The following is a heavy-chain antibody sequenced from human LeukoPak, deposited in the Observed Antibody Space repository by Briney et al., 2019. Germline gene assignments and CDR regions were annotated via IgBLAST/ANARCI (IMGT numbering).Heavy chain of an antibody. J-gene: IGHJ5*02. V-gene: IGHV4-59*01. Sequence: SETLSLTCTVSGGSISSYYGSWIRQPPGKGLEWIGYIYYSGSTNYNPSLKSRVTISVDTSKNQFSLKLSSVTAADTAVYYCAREGQAYGWFDPWGQGTLVTVSS. CDR2: IYYSGST. CDR3: AREGQAYGWFDP. D-gene: IGHD3-16*01. CDR1: GGSISSYY.